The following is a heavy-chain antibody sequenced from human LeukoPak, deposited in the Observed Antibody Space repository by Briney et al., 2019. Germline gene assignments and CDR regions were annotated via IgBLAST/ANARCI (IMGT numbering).Heavy chain of an antibody. V-gene: IGHV4-4*07. J-gene: IGHJ4*02. CDR2: IYTSGST. CDR1: GGSISSYY. D-gene: IGHD2-2*01. Sequence: SETLSLTCTVSGGSISSYYWSWIRQPPGKGLEWIGRIYTSGSTNYNPSLKSRVTMSVDTSKNQFSLKLSSVTAADTAVYYCARDRRYCSSTSCSFLYYFDYWGQGTLVTVSS. CDR3: ARDRRYCSSTSCSFLYYFDY.